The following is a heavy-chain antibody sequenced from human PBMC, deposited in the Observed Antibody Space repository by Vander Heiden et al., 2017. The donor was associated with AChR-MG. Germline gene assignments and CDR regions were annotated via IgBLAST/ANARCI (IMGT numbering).Heavy chain of an antibody. V-gene: IGHV4-39*01. Sequence: QLQLQESGPGLVTPSATLSLTCTVSGGSISSSSYYWGWIRQPPGKGLEWIGSIYYSGSTYYNPALKSRVTISVDTSKNQFSLKLRSVTAADTAVYYFARRGGWYGKIDYWGQGTLVTVSS. D-gene: IGHD6-19*01. J-gene: IGHJ4*02. CDR1: GGSISSSSYY. CDR2: IYYSGST. CDR3: ARRGGWYGKIDY.